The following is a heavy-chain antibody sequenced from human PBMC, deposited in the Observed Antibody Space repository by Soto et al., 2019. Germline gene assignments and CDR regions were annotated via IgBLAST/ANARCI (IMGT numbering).Heavy chain of an antibody. CDR1: GGTFRSYS. D-gene: IGHD5-18*01. CDR2: IIPIFDIT. J-gene: IGHJ6*02. Sequence: GASVKVSCKASGGTFRSYSISWVRQAPGQGLEWMGGIIPIFDITNYAQKFQGRVTITADESTSTAYMELSSLGSDDTAVYYCAKGDTTMITDYYAMDVWGQGTTVTVSS. V-gene: IGHV1-69*13. CDR3: AKGDTTMITDYYAMDV.